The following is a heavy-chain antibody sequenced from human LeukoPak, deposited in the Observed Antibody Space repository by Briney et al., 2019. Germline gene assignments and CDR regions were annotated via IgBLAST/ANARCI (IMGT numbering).Heavy chain of an antibody. CDR1: GFTFSDYY. D-gene: IGHD5/OR15-5a*01. CDR2: ISSISTYI. CDR3: ARQKYLRGPDVEYFDY. J-gene: IGHJ4*02. Sequence: GGSLRLSCAASGFTFSDYYMSWIRQAPGKGLEWVSSISSISTYIYNADSLKGRFTISRDNTKNTLYLQMNSLRAEDTAVYYCARQKYLRGPDVEYFDYWGQGTLVTVSS. V-gene: IGHV3-11*06.